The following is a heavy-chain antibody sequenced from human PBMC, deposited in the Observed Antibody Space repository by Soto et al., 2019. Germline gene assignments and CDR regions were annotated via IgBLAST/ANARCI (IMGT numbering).Heavy chain of an antibody. Sequence: VQLXXXXPGLVKPSGTLSLTCAVSGGSISSSNWWSWVRQPPGKGLEWIGEIYHSGSTNYNPSLKSRVTISVDKSKHQFSLKLSSVTAADTAVYYCARVAVAGTRVDYWGQGTLVTVSS. D-gene: IGHD6-19*01. CDR3: ARVAVAGTRVDY. CDR2: IYHSGST. V-gene: IGHV4-4*02. J-gene: IGHJ4*02. CDR1: GGSISSSNW.